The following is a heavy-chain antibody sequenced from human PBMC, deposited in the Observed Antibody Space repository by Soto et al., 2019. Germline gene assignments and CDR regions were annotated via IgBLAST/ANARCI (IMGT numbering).Heavy chain of an antibody. V-gene: IGHV3-30*18. CDR1: GFPFRSYG. Sequence: GGSLRLSCAASGFPFRSYGMHLARQSPGRGLEWVAVISYDGSYKSYEDSVKGRFTISRDNYKNTLHLQMDSLRAEDTAVYYCAKNFIPLSLALYFDSWGQGTRVTLFS. D-gene: IGHD3-16*01. CDR3: AKNFIPLSLALYFDS. CDR2: ISYDGSYK. J-gene: IGHJ4*02.